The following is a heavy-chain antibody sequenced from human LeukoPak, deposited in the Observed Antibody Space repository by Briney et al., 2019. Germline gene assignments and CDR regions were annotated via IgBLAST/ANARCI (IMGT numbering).Heavy chain of an antibody. V-gene: IGHV3-64*01. Sequence: GGSLRLSCVASGFTFSSYAMHWVRQAPGKGLEYVSAISSNGGSTYYANSVKGRFTISRDNSKNTLYLQMGSLRAEDMAVYYCARAGSSDAFDIWGQGTMVTVSS. D-gene: IGHD3-10*01. J-gene: IGHJ3*02. CDR1: GFTFSSYA. CDR2: ISSNGGST. CDR3: ARAGSSDAFDI.